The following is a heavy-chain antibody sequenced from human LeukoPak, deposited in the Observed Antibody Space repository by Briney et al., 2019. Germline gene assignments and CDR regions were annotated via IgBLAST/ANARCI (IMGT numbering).Heavy chain of an antibody. V-gene: IGHV3-30-3*01. CDR2: IPYDGSNK. Sequence: PGRSLRLSCAASGFTFSSYAMHWVRQAPGKGLEWVAVIPYDGSNKNYADSVKGRFTISRDNSKNTLYLQMNSLRAEDTAVYYCARERGRDPYYFDYWGQGTLVTVSS. CDR3: ARERGRDPYYFDY. CDR1: GFTFSSYA. D-gene: IGHD2-21*02. J-gene: IGHJ4*02.